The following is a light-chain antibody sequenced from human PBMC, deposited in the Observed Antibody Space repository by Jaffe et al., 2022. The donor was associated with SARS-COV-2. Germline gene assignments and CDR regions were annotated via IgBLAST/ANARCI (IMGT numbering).Light chain of an antibody. V-gene: IGLV1-51*01. J-gene: IGLJ3*02. CDR3: GAWESSLYIWV. Sequence: QSVLTQPPSVSAAPGQKVTISCSGSTSNIGDNYLSWYQQVPGTAPRLLIYDNNKRPSGIPDRFSGSKSGTSGTLDITGLQAGDEADYYCGAWESSLYIWVFGGGTKLTVL. CDR1: TSNIGDNY. CDR2: DNN.